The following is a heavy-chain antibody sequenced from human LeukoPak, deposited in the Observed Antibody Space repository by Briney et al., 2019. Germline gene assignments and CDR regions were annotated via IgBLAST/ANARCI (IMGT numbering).Heavy chain of an antibody. CDR2: ISGGGGGT. D-gene: IGHD2-2*01. CDR1: GFTFSSHA. J-gene: IGHJ4*02. Sequence: GGSLRLSCEVSGFTFSSHAMGWVRQAPGEGLEWVSVISGGGGGTYYADSLKGRFTISRDNSKNTLSLQMNSLRAEDTAVYYCARGQLKFHYWGQGTLVTVSS. CDR3: ARGQLKFHY. V-gene: IGHV3-23*01.